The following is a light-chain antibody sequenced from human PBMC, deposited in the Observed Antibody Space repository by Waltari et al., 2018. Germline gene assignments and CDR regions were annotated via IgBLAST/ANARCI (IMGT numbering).Light chain of an antibody. CDR1: QSVTSNS. Sequence: EIVLTQSPGTLSLSPGERATLSCRASQSVTSNSLTWYQQKLGQAPRLLIYGTSSMATGIPDRFSGSGSGTDCTLTISRLEPEDFAVYYCQQYDGEVVTFGGGTKVEI. CDR3: QQYDGEVVT. V-gene: IGKV3-20*01. CDR2: GTS. J-gene: IGKJ4*01.